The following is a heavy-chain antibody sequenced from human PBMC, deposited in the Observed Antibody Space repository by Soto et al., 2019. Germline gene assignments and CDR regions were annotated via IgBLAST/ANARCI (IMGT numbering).Heavy chain of an antibody. CDR1: GGTFSSHT. Sequence: QDQLVQSGAEVKKPGSSVKVSCKASGGTFSSHTFSWVRQAPGQGLEWMGRIIPALGTATYAQKFQGRVTITADESATTVYMEMNSLRSAEPDVYYCARPDFGDYWYFDLWGRGTLVTVSS. CDR3: ARPDFGDYWYFDL. V-gene: IGHV1-69*08. J-gene: IGHJ2*01. D-gene: IGHD4-17*01. CDR2: IIPALGTA.